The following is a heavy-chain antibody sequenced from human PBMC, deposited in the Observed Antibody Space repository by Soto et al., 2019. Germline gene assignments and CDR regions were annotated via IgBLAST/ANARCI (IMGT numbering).Heavy chain of an antibody. V-gene: IGHV3-7*01. Sequence: GGSLRLSCAASGLTFSSYEMNWVRQAPGKGLEWVANIKQDGSEKYYVDSVKGRFTISRDNAKNSLYLQMNSLRAEDTAVYYCARDSLRSAAANYYYGMDVWGQGTTVTVSS. CDR3: ARDSLRSAAANYYYGMDV. CDR1: GLTFSSYE. D-gene: IGHD6-13*01. CDR2: IKQDGSEK. J-gene: IGHJ6*02.